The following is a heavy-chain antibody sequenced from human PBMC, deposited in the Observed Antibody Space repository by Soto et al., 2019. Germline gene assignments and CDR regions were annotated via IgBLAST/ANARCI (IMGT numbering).Heavy chain of an antibody. CDR3: AKSYGGNYYYYYGMDV. D-gene: IGHD2-15*01. CDR2: ISYDGSNK. V-gene: IGHV3-30*18. CDR1: GFTFNSYG. Sequence: QVQLVESGGGVVQPGRSLRLSCAAYGFTFNSYGMHWVRQAPGKGLEWVAVISYDGSNKYYADSVKGRFTISRDNSKNTLYLQINSLRAEDTAVYYCAKSYGGNYYYYYGMDVWGQGTTVTVSS. J-gene: IGHJ6*02.